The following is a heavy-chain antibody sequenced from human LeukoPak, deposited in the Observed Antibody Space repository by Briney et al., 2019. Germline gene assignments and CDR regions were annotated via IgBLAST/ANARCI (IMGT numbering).Heavy chain of an antibody. CDR2: ISWNSGSI. Sequence: GGSLRLSCAASGFTVKDNFMSWVRQAPGKGLEWVSGISWNSGSIGYADSVKGRFTISRDNAKNSLYLQMNSLRAEDTAVYYCASICSGGSCSDYWGQGTLVTVSS. J-gene: IGHJ4*02. CDR3: ASICSGGSCSDY. CDR1: GFTVKDNF. D-gene: IGHD2-15*01. V-gene: IGHV3-20*04.